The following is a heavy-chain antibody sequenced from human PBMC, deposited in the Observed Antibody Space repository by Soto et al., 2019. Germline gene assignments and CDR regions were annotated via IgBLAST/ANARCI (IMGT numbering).Heavy chain of an antibody. V-gene: IGHV3-30-3*01. J-gene: IGHJ3*02. CDR1: GFTFSSYA. Sequence: QVQLVESGGGVVQPGRSLRLSCAASGFTFSSYAMHWVRQAPGKGLEWVAVISYDGSNKYYADSVKGRFTISRDNSKNTLYLQMNSLRAEDTAVYYCANAQTEASKPGIAADGTLSGAFYIWGQGTMVTVSS. D-gene: IGHD6-13*01. CDR2: ISYDGSNK. CDR3: ANAQTEASKPGIAADGTLSGAFYI.